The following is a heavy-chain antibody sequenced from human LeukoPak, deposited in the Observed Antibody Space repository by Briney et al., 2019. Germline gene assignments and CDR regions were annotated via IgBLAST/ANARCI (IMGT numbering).Heavy chain of an antibody. Sequence: SETLSLTCTVSGGSISTYYWSWIRQPPGKGLEWMWYLYYSGSTNYNPSLKSRVTISIDKSKNQFSLKLSSVTAADTAVYYCARGLNYYGSGSLDYWGQGTLVTVSS. CDR3: ARGLNYYGSGSLDY. D-gene: IGHD3-10*01. J-gene: IGHJ4*02. V-gene: IGHV4-59*01. CDR2: LYYSGST. CDR1: GGSISTYY.